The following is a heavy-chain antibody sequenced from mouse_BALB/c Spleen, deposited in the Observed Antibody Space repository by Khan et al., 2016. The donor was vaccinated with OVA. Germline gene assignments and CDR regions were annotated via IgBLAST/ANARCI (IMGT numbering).Heavy chain of an antibody. V-gene: IGHV3-2*02. CDR3: ARKAYYDYDPFPY. J-gene: IGHJ3*01. CDR1: GYSITSEFA. CDR2: LSYSRNT. D-gene: IGHD2-4*01. Sequence: EVQLQESGPGLVKPSQSLSLTCTVTGYSITSEFAWNWIRQFPGNKLEWMGYLSYSRNTRYNPSLKSLISLTRDPSRNQFFLQLNSVTTEDTATDDCARKAYYDYDPFPYWGQGTLVTVAA.